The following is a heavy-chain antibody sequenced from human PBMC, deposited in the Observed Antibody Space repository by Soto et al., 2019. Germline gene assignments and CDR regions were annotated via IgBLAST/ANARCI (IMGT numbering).Heavy chain of an antibody. CDR3: ARLRRDWGDAFDL. Sequence: QVQLVQSGADVKKPGSSVRVSCKTSGGPFGNSAISWVRQAPAQRLEWIGEIIPVFGKANYAQNFQGRLTITADDSTATVFMQLSSLRSEDTAVYFCARLRRDWGDAFDLWGQGTLVTVSS. D-gene: IGHD3-16*01. V-gene: IGHV1-69*01. J-gene: IGHJ3*01. CDR1: GGPFGNSA. CDR2: IIPVFGKA.